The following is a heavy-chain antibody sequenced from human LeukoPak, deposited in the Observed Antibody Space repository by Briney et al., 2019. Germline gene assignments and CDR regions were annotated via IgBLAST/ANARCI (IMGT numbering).Heavy chain of an antibody. D-gene: IGHD3-3*01. CDR2: ITNSGRST. CDR1: GFILSTYF. V-gene: IGHV3-11*04. J-gene: IGHJ4*02. Sequence: GGSLRLSCEASGFILSTYFISWLRQAPGKGREWVSYITNSGRSTKYADAVKGRFTISRDNTKQSVYLEMTDLRAEDTAVYYCAREASGYYHVFDSWGQGTLVTVSS. CDR3: AREASGYYHVFDS.